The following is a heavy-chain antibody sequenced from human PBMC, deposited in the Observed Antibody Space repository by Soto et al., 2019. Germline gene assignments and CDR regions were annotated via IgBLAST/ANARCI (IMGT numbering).Heavy chain of an antibody. D-gene: IGHD2-2*01. Sequence: GGSLRLSCEASGFPFSSYGIHWVRQAPGKGLEWLAIIWNDGSNEYYADSVKGRFTISRDNSKNTVYLQVSNLKIEDTGVYYCTTERCTGTNCYVKNAFDSWGQGTMVTVSS. J-gene: IGHJ3*02. V-gene: IGHV3-33*01. CDR2: IWNDGSNE. CDR3: TTERCTGTNCYVKNAFDS. CDR1: GFPFSSYG.